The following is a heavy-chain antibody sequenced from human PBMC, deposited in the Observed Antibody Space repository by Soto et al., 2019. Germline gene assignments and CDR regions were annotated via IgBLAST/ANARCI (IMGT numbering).Heavy chain of an antibody. CDR2: ISSSGSTI. CDR1: GSTFSDYY. J-gene: IGHJ4*02. V-gene: IGHV3-11*01. Sequence: GGSLRLSCAASGSTFSDYYMSWIRQAPGKGLEWVSYISSSGSTIYYADSVKGRFTISRDNAKNSLYLQMNSLRAEDTAVYYCAIQRITMIVVVMPHFDYWGQGTLVTVSS. D-gene: IGHD3-22*01. CDR3: AIQRITMIVVVMPHFDY.